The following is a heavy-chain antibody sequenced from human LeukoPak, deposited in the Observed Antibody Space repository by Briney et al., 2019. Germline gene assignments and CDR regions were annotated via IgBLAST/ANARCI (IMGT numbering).Heavy chain of an antibody. CDR1: GFTFSSYG. CDR3: ASGRNAFDI. J-gene: IGHJ3*02. CDR2: ISYDGSNK. Sequence: PGRSLRLSCAASGFTFSSYGMHWVRQAPGKGLEWVAVISYDGSNKYYADSVKGRFTISRDNSKNTLYLQMNSLRAEDTAVYYCASGRNAFDIWGQGTMVTVSS. V-gene: IGHV3-30*03.